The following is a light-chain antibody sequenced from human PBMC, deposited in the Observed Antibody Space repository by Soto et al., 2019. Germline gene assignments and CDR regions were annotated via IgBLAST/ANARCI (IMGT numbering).Light chain of an antibody. CDR3: QQYYSSLT. V-gene: IGKV4-1*01. CDR2: WAS. J-gene: IGKJ2*01. CDR1: QTVFHSSYNKDF. Sequence: DIVMTQSPVSLRVSLGERATINCKSSQTVFHSSYNKDFLAWYQQKPGQPPKLIFYWASTRESGVPARFSGGGSGTDFSLTISSQQAEDVAFYYCQQYYSSLTFGQGTKLEIK.